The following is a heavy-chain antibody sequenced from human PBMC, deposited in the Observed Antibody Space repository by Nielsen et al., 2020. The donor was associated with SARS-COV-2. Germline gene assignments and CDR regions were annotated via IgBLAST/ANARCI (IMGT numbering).Heavy chain of an antibody. D-gene: IGHD3-10*02. CDR2: ISAYNGNT. Sequence: ASVKVSCKASGYTFTSYGISWVRQAPGQGLEWMGWISAYNGNTNYAQKLQGRVTMTTDTSTSTAYMELRRLRSDDTAVYYCASGSLFGESLGYYGMDVWGQGTTVTVSS. CDR3: ASGSLFGESLGYYGMDV. J-gene: IGHJ6*02. CDR1: GYTFTSYG. V-gene: IGHV1-18*01.